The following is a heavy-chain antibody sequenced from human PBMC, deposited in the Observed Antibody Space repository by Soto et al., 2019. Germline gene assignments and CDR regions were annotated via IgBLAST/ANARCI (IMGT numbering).Heavy chain of an antibody. D-gene: IGHD4-17*01. Sequence: SGTLSLTCTVSGGSISSSSYYWGWIRQPPGKGLEWIGSIYYSGSTYYNPSLKSRVTISVDTSKNQFSLKLSSVTAADTAVYYCATYYGDYHYYYYGMDVWGQGTTVTVSS. V-gene: IGHV4-39*01. J-gene: IGHJ6*02. CDR1: GGSISSSSYY. CDR3: ATYYGDYHYYYYGMDV. CDR2: IYYSGST.